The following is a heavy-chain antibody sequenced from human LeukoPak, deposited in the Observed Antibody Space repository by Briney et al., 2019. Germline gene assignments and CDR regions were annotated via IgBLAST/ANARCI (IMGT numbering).Heavy chain of an antibody. V-gene: IGHV3-48*01. J-gene: IGHJ3*02. D-gene: IGHD2-21*02. CDR1: GFTFSSYS. CDR2: ISSSSSTI. CDR3: ARDTPYCGGDCYVSGLFDI. Sequence: GGSLRLSCAASGFTFSSYSMNWVRQAPGKGLEWVSSISSSSSTIYYADSVKGRFTISRDNAKNSLYLQMNSLRAEDTAVYYCARDTPYCGGDCYVSGLFDIWGQGTMVTVSS.